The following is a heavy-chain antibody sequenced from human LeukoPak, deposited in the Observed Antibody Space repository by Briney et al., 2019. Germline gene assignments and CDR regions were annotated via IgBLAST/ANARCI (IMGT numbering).Heavy chain of an antibody. V-gene: IGHV1-18*01. CDR2: ISAYNGNT. Sequence: ASVKVYCKASGYTFTSYGISWVRQAPGQGLEWMGWISAYNGNTNYAQKLQGRVTMTTDTSTSTAYMELRSLRSDDTAAYYCARDLSKLGVVPSPGNYWGQGTLVTVSS. J-gene: IGHJ4*02. CDR1: GYTFTSYG. D-gene: IGHD3-3*01. CDR3: ARDLSKLGVVPSPGNY.